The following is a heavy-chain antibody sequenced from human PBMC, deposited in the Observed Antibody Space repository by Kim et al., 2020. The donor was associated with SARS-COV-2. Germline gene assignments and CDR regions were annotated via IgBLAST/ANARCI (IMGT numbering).Heavy chain of an antibody. J-gene: IGHJ4*02. Sequence: YVDSVRGRFTISRDNAKNSLYLRIISLIAEDTAVYYCARDSSPYSSSPGDYWGQGTLVTVSS. CDR3: ARDSSPYSSSPGDY. V-gene: IGHV3-7*03. D-gene: IGHD6-6*01.